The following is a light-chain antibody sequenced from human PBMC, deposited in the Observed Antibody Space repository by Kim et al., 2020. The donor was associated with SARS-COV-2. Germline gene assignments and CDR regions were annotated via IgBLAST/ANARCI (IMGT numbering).Light chain of an antibody. J-gene: IGKJ2*01. CDR2: GAS. V-gene: IGKV3-15*01. CDR1: QSVSAN. CDR3: QQYGNWYT. Sequence: LSVPPGERATPSCRASQSVSANFAWHQQKPGQAPRLLIYGASTRATGVPARFSGSGSGTEFTLTISSLQSEDFAVYYCQQYGNWYTFGQGTKLEI.